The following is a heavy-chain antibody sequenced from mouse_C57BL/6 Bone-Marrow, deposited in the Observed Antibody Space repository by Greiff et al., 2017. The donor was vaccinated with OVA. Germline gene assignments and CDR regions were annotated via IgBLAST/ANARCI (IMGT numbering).Heavy chain of an antibody. CDR3: ARGYYGSSYSDY. D-gene: IGHD1-1*01. Sequence: EVHLVESGPGLVKPSQSLSLTCSVTGYSITSGYYWNWIRQFPGNKLEWMGYISYDGSNNYNPSLKNRISITRDTSKNQFFLKLNSVTTEDTATYYCARGYYGSSYSDYWGQGTTLTVSS. CDR2: ISYDGSN. V-gene: IGHV3-6*01. J-gene: IGHJ2*01. CDR1: GYSITSGYY.